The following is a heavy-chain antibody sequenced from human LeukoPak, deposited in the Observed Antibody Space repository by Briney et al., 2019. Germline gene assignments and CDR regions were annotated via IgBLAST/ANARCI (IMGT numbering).Heavy chain of an antibody. V-gene: IGHV3-23*01. J-gene: IGHJ4*02. D-gene: IGHD2-2*01. CDR2: ISGSGGST. CDR3: AKRIGSSTTQIDY. CDR1: GFTFSIYA. Sequence: GGSLRLSCAASGFTFSIYAMSWVRQAPGKGLEWVSAISGSGGSTYYADSVKGRFTISRDNSKNTLYLQMNSLRAEDTAVYYCAKRIGSSTTQIDYWGQGTLVTVSS.